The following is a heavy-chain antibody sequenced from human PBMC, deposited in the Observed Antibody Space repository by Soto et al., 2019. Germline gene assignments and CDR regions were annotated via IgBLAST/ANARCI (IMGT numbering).Heavy chain of an antibody. J-gene: IGHJ5*02. CDR2: IYYSGST. CDR1: GGSISSYY. D-gene: IGHD6-13*01. Sequence: PSETLSLTCTVSGGSISSYYWSWIRQPPGKGLEWIGFIYYSGSTNYNPSLKSRVTISVDTSKNQLSLKLSSVTAADTAVYYCARMAAAAPDWFDPWGQGTLVTVSS. V-gene: IGHV4-59*01. CDR3: ARMAAAAPDWFDP.